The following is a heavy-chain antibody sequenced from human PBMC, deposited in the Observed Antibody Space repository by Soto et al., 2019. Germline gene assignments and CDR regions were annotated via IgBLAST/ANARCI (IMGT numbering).Heavy chain of an antibody. CDR2: ISGSGGTT. D-gene: IGHD3-10*01. J-gene: IGHJ4*02. CDR1: GFTFSSYA. CDR3: AKATDLERGYYFDY. Sequence: VQLLESEGGLVQPGGSLRLSCAASGFTFSSYAMSWVRQAPGKGLEWVSAISGSGGTTYYADSVKGRFTISRDNSKNTLYLQMNSLRAEDTAVYYCAKATDLERGYYFDYWGQGTLVTVSS. V-gene: IGHV3-23*01.